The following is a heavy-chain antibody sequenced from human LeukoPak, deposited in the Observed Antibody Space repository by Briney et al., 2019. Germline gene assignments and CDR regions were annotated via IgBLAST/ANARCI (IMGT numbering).Heavy chain of an antibody. CDR3: ARSQSSSLIDY. D-gene: IGHD6-13*01. CDR1: GFSFSAYG. Sequence: GGSLRLSCAASGFSFSAYGVHWVRQAPGKGLEWVAVIWYDGSSKDYADSVRGRFTLSRDNSKNTLYLQMNSLTVEDTAVYYCARSQSSSLIDYWGQGTLVTVSS. CDR2: IWYDGSSK. J-gene: IGHJ4*02. V-gene: IGHV3-33*01.